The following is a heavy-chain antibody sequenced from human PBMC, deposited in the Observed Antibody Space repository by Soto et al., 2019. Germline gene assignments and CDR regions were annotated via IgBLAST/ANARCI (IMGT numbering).Heavy chain of an antibody. J-gene: IGHJ4*02. CDR3: ARDNNWSYDS. CDR2: IKPDGSRT. CDR1: GFTFSSYW. D-gene: IGHD1-1*01. V-gene: IGHV3-74*03. Sequence: GSLRLSCAASGFTFSSYWVHWVRQAPGEGLVWVSYIKPDGSRTKDADSVKGRFTISRDNARNTLYLRMNSLRAEDTAVYYCARDNNWSYDSWGRGTLVNV.